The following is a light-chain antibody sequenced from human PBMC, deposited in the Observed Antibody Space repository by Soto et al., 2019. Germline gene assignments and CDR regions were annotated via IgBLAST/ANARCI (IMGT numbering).Light chain of an antibody. V-gene: IGKV1-5*03. CDR2: MAS. CDR3: QQHNSYPAT. J-gene: IGKJ1*01. CDR1: QSISNW. Sequence: DIQMTQSPSTLSASVGDRVTITCRASQSISNWLDWYQQKPGKAHKLLIYMASTLESEVRTRFIGTASGTECTLTISSLQHDDFATYYCQQHNSYPATFGQGTKVEIK.